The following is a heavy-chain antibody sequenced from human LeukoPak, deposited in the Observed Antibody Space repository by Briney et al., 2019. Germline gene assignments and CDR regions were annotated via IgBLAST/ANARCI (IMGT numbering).Heavy chain of an antibody. Sequence: PGGSLRLSCAATGFTFSSYAMCWVRQAPGKGLEWVSTISGSGGSTYYADSVKGRFTISRDNSKNTLYLQMNSLRAEDTAVYYCARLRFLEWSIYYYYGMDVWGQGTTVTVSS. V-gene: IGHV3-23*01. D-gene: IGHD3-3*01. CDR2: ISGSGGST. J-gene: IGHJ6*02. CDR1: GFTFSSYA. CDR3: ARLRFLEWSIYYYYGMDV.